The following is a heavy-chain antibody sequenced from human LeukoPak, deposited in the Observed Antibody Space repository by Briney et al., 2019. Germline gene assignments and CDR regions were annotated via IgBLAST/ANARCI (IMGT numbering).Heavy chain of an antibody. CDR3: ARDDGGNLNDAFDI. CDR2: IRSKANSYAT. V-gene: IGHV3-73*01. J-gene: IGHJ3*02. D-gene: IGHD4-23*01. Sequence: PGGSLRLSCAASGFTFSGSAMHWVRQTSGKGLEWVGRIRSKANSYATAYAASLKGRFTISRDNAENSVYLQMNNLGAEDTAIYYCARDDGGNLNDAFDIWGPGTMVTVS. CDR1: GFTFSGSA.